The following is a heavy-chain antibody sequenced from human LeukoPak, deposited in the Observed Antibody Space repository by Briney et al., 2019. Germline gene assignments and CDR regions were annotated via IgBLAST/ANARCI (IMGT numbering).Heavy chain of an antibody. V-gene: IGHV1-2*06. CDR1: GYIFSDYY. D-gene: IGHD3-10*01. Sequence: ASVKVSCKASGYIFSDYYMNWVRQAPGQGLEWMGRINPNTGGTNYAQKFQGRLTMTRDTSISTAYMELSRLRFDDTAVYYYGRVRPDGSGSYCFDYWGQGTLATVSS. CDR2: INPNTGGT. CDR3: GRVRPDGSGSYCFDY. J-gene: IGHJ4*02.